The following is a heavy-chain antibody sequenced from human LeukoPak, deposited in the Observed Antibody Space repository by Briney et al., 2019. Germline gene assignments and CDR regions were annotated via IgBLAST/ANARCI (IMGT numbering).Heavy chain of an antibody. Sequence: PGGSLRLSCAAPGFTFSSYSMNWVRQAPGKGLEWVAVIWYDGSNKYYRDSLKGRFTISRDNSKNTLYLQMNSLRAEDTAVYYCARGVSSGYYLLGFDYWGQGTLVTVSS. D-gene: IGHD3-22*01. V-gene: IGHV3-33*08. CDR1: GFTFSSYS. CDR2: IWYDGSNK. CDR3: ARGVSSGYYLLGFDY. J-gene: IGHJ4*02.